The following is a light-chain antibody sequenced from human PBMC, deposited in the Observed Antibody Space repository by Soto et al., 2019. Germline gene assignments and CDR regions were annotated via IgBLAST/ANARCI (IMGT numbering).Light chain of an antibody. Sequence: EIVLTQSPATLSLSPRERATLSCRASQSVSSSYLAWYQQKPGQAPRLLIYGASSRVTVIQDRFSGSGFGTDFTLTISILEPEDFAEYYYQQYGSLHLFCGGTQVEIK. V-gene: IGKV3-20*01. CDR2: GAS. CDR3: QQYGSLHL. CDR1: QSVSSSY. J-gene: IGKJ4*01.